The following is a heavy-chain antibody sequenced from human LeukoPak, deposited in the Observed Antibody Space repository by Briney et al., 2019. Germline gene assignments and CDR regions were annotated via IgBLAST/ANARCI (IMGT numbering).Heavy chain of an antibody. CDR3: ARDISSGWPYYYYYMDV. CDR1: GYTFTSYG. J-gene: IGHJ6*03. V-gene: IGHV1-2*02. D-gene: IGHD6-19*01. Sequence: GASVKVSCKASGYTFTSYGISWVRQAPGQGLEWMGWINPNSGGTNYAQKFQGRVTMTRDTSISTAYMELSRLRSDDTAVYYCARDISSGWPYYYYYMDVWGKGTTVTVSS. CDR2: INPNSGGT.